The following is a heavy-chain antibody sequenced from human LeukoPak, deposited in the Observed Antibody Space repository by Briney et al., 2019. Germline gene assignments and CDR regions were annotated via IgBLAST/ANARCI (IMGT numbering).Heavy chain of an antibody. CDR1: GFTFNNFE. V-gene: IGHV3-48*03. J-gene: IGHJ4*02. D-gene: IGHD6-19*01. CDR2: LSGSGCEI. Sequence: PGGSLRLSCAASGFTFNNFEMNWVRQAPGKGLEWIAYLSGSGCEIHYGDSVKGRFTISRDNAKSSVYLQMDSLRAEDMALYYCATKVPGTSQFSSWGQGTLVTVSS. CDR3: ATKVPGTSQFSS.